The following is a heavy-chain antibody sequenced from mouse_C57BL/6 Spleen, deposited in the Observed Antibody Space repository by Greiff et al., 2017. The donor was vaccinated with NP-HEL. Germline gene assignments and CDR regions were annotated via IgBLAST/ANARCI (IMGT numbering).Heavy chain of an antibody. CDR1: GFTFSDYG. V-gene: IGHV5-17*01. J-gene: IGHJ3*01. Sequence: EVKLQESGGGLVKPGGSLKLSCAASGFTFSDYGMHWVRQAPEKGLEWVAYISSGSSTIYYADTVKGRFTISRDNAKNTLFLQMTSLRSEDTARYYCARDWDSWFAYWGQGTLVTVSA. D-gene: IGHD4-1*01. CDR2: ISSGSSTI. CDR3: ARDWDSWFAY.